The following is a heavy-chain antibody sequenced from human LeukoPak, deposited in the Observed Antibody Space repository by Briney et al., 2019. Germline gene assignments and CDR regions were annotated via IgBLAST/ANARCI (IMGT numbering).Heavy chain of an antibody. CDR3: ATSLTPGYSSGWYPYYFDY. Sequence: GESLKISCKGSGYSFTSYWIGWVRQMPGKGLEWMGIIYPGDSDTRYSPSFQGQVTISADKSISTAYLQWSSLKASDTAMYCCATSLTPGYSSGWYPYYFDYWGQGTLVTVSS. J-gene: IGHJ4*02. V-gene: IGHV5-51*01. CDR2: IYPGDSDT. D-gene: IGHD6-19*01. CDR1: GYSFTSYW.